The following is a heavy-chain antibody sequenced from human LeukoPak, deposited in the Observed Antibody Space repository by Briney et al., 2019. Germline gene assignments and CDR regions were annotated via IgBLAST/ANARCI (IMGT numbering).Heavy chain of an antibody. D-gene: IGHD5-18*01. V-gene: IGHV4-59*08. J-gene: IGHJ4*02. CDR2: VYYSGST. CDR1: GGSISSYW. CDR3: ARFLYSYHDH. Sequence: PSETLSLTCTVSGGSISSYWWSWIRQPPGKGLEWIGYVYYSGSTDYNPSLKSRATMSVDMSKNQFSLKLNSVTAADTAVYYCARFLYSYHDHWGRGTLVTVSS.